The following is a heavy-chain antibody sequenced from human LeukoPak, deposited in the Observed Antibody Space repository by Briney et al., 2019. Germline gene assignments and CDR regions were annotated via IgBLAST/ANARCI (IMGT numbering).Heavy chain of an antibody. J-gene: IGHJ4*02. D-gene: IGHD2-2*01. Sequence: SVKVSCKASGGTFSSYAISWVRQAPGQGLEWMGGIIPIFGTANYAQKFQGRVKITADESTSTAYMELSSLRSEETAVYYCATSKGYCSSTSCSFAYFDYWGQGTLVTVSS. CDR1: GGTFSSYA. CDR3: ATSKGYCSSTSCSFAYFDY. V-gene: IGHV1-69*01. CDR2: IIPIFGTA.